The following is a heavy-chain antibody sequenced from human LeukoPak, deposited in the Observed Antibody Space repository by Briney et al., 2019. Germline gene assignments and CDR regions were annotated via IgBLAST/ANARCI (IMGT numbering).Heavy chain of an antibody. CDR1: GFSVSSNY. J-gene: IGHJ4*02. D-gene: IGHD3-22*01. CDR3: ARQPHYYDSSGYYH. Sequence: GGSLRLSCAVSGFSVSSNYMSWVRQAPGKGLEWVSIIYSAGSIYYADSVKGRFTISRDNSKNTLFLQMNSLRAEDTAVYYCARQPHYYDSSGYYHWGQGTLVTVST. V-gene: IGHV3-53*01. CDR2: IYSAGSI.